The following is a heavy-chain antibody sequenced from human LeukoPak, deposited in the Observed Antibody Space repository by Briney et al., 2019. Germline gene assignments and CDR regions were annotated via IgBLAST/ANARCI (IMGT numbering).Heavy chain of an antibody. J-gene: IGHJ4*02. CDR1: GGSISSYY. D-gene: IGHD1-26*01. CDR2: IYYSGST. V-gene: IGHV4-59*08. CDR3: ARQRGRWDSFDY. Sequence: TSETLSLTRTVSGGSISSYYWSWIRQPPGKGLEWIGYIYYSGSTNYNPALKSRVTISVDTSKNQFSLKLSSVTAADTAVYYCARQRGRWDSFDYWGQGTLVTVSS.